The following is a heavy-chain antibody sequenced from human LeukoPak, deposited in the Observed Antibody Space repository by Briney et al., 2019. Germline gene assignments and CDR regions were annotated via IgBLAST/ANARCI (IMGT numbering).Heavy chain of an antibody. Sequence: PGGSLRLSCAASGFTFRSYWMTWVRQSPGKGLEWVANIKQDGSETYHVDSVKGRFTIARDNAKDSLYLEMNSVRAEDTAVYYCARGGQAGTGDLWGQGTLVTVSS. CDR2: IKQDGSET. CDR3: ARGGQAGTGDL. J-gene: IGHJ5*02. CDR1: GFTFRSYW. D-gene: IGHD3-10*01. V-gene: IGHV3-7*01.